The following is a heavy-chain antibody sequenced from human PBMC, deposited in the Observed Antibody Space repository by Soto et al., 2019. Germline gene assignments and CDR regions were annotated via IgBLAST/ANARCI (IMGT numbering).Heavy chain of an antibody. D-gene: IGHD3-3*01. CDR1: GFTFDDYA. Sequence: PGGSLRLSCAASGFTFDDYAMHWVRQAPGEGLEWVSGISWNSGSIGYADSVKGRFTISRDNAKNSLYLQMNSLRAEDTALYYCAKDKTKMYYDFWSGYGGMDVWGQGTTVTVSS. CDR3: AKDKTKMYYDFWSGYGGMDV. CDR2: ISWNSGSI. J-gene: IGHJ6*02. V-gene: IGHV3-9*01.